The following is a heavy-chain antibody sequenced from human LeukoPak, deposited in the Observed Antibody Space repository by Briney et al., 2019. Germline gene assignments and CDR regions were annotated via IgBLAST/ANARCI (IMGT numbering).Heavy chain of an antibody. CDR3: ARDTRSIGYDAFDI. J-gene: IGHJ3*02. CDR2: IYCSGST. D-gene: IGHD6-13*01. Sequence: SETLSLTCSVSGGSISSYYWTWIRQPPGKGLEWIGYIYCSGSTNTDYNPSLKSRVTISVDTSKNQFSLKLTSVTAADTALYYCARDTRSIGYDAFDIWGQGTMVTVSS. CDR1: GGSISSYY. V-gene: IGHV4-59*01.